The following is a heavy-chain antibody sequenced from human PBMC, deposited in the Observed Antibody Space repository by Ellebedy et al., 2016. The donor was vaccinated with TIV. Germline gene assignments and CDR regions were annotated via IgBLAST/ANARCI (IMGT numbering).Heavy chain of an antibody. D-gene: IGHD2/OR15-2a*01. CDR3: ASLKGESVYYGLDV. CDR1: GDYISSYY. CDR2: IYSSGTT. J-gene: IGHJ6*02. Sequence: SETLSLTXTVSGDYISSYYWSWIRQPPGKGLEWIGYIYSSGTTVYGPSLKSRVTISIDTSKNQFSLRLNSVTAADAAVYYCASLKGESVYYGLDVWGQGTTVTVSS. V-gene: IGHV4-59*01.